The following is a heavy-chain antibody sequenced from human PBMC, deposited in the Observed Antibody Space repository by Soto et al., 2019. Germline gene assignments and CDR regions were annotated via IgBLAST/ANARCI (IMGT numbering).Heavy chain of an antibody. Sequence: SVKVSCKASGGTFSSYTISWVRQAPGQGLEWMGRIIPILGIANYAQKFQGRVTITADKSTSTAYMELSSLRSEDTAVYYCARRGYGAYHPGEYWGQETLVPGSS. CDR3: ARRGYGAYHPGEY. CDR2: IIPILGIA. D-gene: IGHD4-17*01. CDR1: GGTFSSYT. J-gene: IGHJ4*02. V-gene: IGHV1-69*02.